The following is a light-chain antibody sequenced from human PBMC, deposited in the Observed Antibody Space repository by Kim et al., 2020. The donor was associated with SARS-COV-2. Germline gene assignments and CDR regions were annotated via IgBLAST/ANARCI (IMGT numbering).Light chain of an antibody. CDR3: AIWDDSLSEYV. J-gene: IGLJ1*01. Sequence: GQRVTISCSGSSSNIRSKYVNWYQQLPGTAPKLLIYRNNQRPSGVPDRFSGSKSGTSASLAISGLRSEDEADYYCAIWDDSLSEYVFGTGTKVTVL. V-gene: IGLV1-47*01. CDR1: SSNIRSKY. CDR2: RNN.